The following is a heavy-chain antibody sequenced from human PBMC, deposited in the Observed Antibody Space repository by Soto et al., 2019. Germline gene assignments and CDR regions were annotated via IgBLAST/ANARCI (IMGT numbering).Heavy chain of an antibody. J-gene: IGHJ4*02. Sequence: GGSLRLSCAASGFTFSSYAMSWARQAPGKGLEWVSAISGSGGSTYYADSVKGRFTISRDNSKNTLYLQMNSLRAEDTAVYYCAKEGPHDSSGYYPVFDYWGQGTLVTVSS. D-gene: IGHD3-22*01. CDR1: GFTFSSYA. CDR2: ISGSGGST. CDR3: AKEGPHDSSGYYPVFDY. V-gene: IGHV3-23*01.